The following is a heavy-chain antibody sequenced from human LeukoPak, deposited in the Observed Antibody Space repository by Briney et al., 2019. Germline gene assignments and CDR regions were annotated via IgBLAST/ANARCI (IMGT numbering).Heavy chain of an antibody. CDR3: ATGRARGDWFDP. J-gene: IGHJ5*02. CDR1: GGSISSSNW. V-gene: IGHV4-4*02. Sequence: SETLSLTCAVSGGSISSSNWWSWVRQPPGKGLEWIGEIYHSGSTNYNPSLKSRVTISVDTSKNQFSLKLSSVTAADTAVYYCATGRARGDWFDPWGQGMLVTVSS. CDR2: IYHSGST.